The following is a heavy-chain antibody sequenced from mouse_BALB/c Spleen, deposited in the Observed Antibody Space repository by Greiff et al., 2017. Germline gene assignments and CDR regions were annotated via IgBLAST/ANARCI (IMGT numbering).Heavy chain of an antibody. V-gene: IGHV5-6-3*01. CDR1: GFTFSSYG. CDR3: ARALYDYDAPYAMDY. J-gene: IGHJ4*01. D-gene: IGHD2-4*01. Sequence: EVQVVESGGGLVQPGGSLKLSCAASGFTFSSYGMSWVRQTPDKRLELVATINSNGGSTYYPDSVKGRFTISRDNAKNTLYLQMSSLKSEDTAMYYCARALYDYDAPYAMDYWGQGTSVTVSS. CDR2: INSNGGST.